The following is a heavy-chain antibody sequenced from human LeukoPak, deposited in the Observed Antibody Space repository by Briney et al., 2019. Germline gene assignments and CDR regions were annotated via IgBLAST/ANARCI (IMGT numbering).Heavy chain of an antibody. CDR1: GFTFSSYW. V-gene: IGHV3-74*01. D-gene: IGHD1-26*01. Sequence: GGSLRLSRAASGFTFSSYWMHWVRQVPGKGLVWVSRINTDGTNTTYADSVKGRFTMSRDNAKSRLYLQMNSLRAEDTAVYYCARGYSGTYRVDYWGQGTLVTVSS. J-gene: IGHJ4*02. CDR2: INTDGTNT. CDR3: ARGYSGTYRVDY.